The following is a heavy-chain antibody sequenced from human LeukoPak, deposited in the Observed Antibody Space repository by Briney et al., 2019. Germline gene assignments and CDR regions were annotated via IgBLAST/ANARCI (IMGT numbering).Heavy chain of an antibody. D-gene: IGHD5-24*01. V-gene: IGHV3-21*01. CDR2: ISSSSSYI. J-gene: IGHJ4*02. CDR1: GFTFSSYS. Sequence: GGSLRLSCAASGFTFSSYSMNWVRQAPGKGLEWVSSISSSSSYIYYADSVKGRFTISRDNSKNTLYLQMNSLRAEDTAVYYCAKDSRGYNPPFDYWGQGTLVTVSS. CDR3: AKDSRGYNPPFDY.